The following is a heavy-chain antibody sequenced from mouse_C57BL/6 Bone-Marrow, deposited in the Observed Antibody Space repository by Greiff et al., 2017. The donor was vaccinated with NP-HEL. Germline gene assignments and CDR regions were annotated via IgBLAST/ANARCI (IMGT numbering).Heavy chain of an antibody. D-gene: IGHD4-1*01. V-gene: IGHV5-6*01. Sequence: EVKLMESGGDLVKPGGSLKLSCAASGFTFSSYGMSWVRQTPDKRLEWVATISSGGSYTYYPDSVKGRFTISRDNAKNTLYLQMSSLKSEDTAMYYCARLTEYYAMDYWGQGTSVTVSS. CDR1: GFTFSSYG. CDR2: ISSGGSYT. J-gene: IGHJ4*01. CDR3: ARLTEYYAMDY.